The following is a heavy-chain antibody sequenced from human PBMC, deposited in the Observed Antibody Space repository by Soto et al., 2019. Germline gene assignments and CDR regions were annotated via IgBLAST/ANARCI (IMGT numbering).Heavy chain of an antibody. V-gene: IGHV3-30*18. CDR1: GFTFSSYG. CDR3: AKGVVGAARPDGMDV. J-gene: IGHJ6*02. Sequence: PGGSLRLSCAASGFTFSSYGMHWVRQAPGKGLEWVAVISYDGSNKYYADSVKGRFTISRDNSKNTLYLQMNSLRAEDTAVYYCAKGVVGAARPDGMDVWGQGTTVTVSS. D-gene: IGHD1-26*01. CDR2: ISYDGSNK.